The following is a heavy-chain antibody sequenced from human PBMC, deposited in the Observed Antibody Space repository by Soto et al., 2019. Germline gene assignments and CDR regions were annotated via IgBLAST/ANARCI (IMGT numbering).Heavy chain of an antibody. CDR1: GGSISSSSYY. J-gene: IGHJ4*02. Sequence: PSETLSLTCTVSGGSISSSSYYWGWIRQPPGKGLEWIGSIYYSGSTYYNPSLKSRVTISVDTSKNQFSLKLSSVTAADTAVYYCARLWKDIGVVPAAIDYWGQGTLVIVSS. V-gene: IGHV4-39*01. CDR3: ARLWKDIGVVPAAIDY. D-gene: IGHD2-2*01. CDR2: IYYSGST.